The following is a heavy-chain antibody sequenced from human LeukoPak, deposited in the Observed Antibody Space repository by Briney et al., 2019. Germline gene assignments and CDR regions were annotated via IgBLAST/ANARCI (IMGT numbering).Heavy chain of an antibody. CDR3: ARENDIAVAGTRWSDY. V-gene: IGHV4-59*12. D-gene: IGHD6-19*01. CDR2: IYYSGST. Sequence: PSETLSLTCTVSGGSISSYYWSWIRQPPGKGLEWIGYIYYSGSTNYNPSLKSRVTISVDTSKNQFSLKLSSVTAADTAVYYCARENDIAVAGTRWSDYWGQGTLVTVSS. J-gene: IGHJ4*02. CDR1: GGSISSYY.